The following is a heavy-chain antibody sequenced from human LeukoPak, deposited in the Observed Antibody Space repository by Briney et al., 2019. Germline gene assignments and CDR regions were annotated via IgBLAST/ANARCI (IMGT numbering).Heavy chain of an antibody. CDR2: TSYDGTKN. CDR3: ARDHYVDAFDI. D-gene: IGHD3-16*01. Sequence: PGRSLRLSCAASGFTFSSYGMHWVRQAPGKGLDWVAFTSYDGTKNYYADSVKGRFTISRDNSKNTLFLQMNSLRPEDTAVYYCARDHYVDAFDIWGQGTMVTVSS. CDR1: GFTFSSYG. J-gene: IGHJ3*02. V-gene: IGHV3-30*03.